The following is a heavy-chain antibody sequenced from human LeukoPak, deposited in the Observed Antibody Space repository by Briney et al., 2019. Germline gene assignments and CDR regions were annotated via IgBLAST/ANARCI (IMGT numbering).Heavy chain of an antibody. CDR1: GGSISSYY. D-gene: IGHD3-22*01. CDR3: ARNYYDGSGYFY. J-gene: IGHJ4*02. CDR2: MYYSGST. V-gene: IGHV4-59*05. Sequence: SETLSLTCTVSGGSISSYYWSWIRQPPGKGLEWIGSMYYSGSTHYNPSLKSRVTISVDTSKNQFSLKVSSVTAADTAVYYCARNYYDGSGYFYWGQGTLVTVSS.